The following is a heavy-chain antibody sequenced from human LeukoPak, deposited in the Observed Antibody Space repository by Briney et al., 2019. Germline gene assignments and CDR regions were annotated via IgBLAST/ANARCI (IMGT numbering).Heavy chain of an antibody. CDR2: ISSSGSTI. V-gene: IGHV3-48*04. D-gene: IGHD1-14*01. CDR3: ARDPGGANLDY. J-gene: IGHJ4*02. CDR1: GFTFSSYW. Sequence: PGGSLRLSCAASGFTFSSYWMNWVRQAPGKGLEWVSYISSSGSTIYYADSVKGRFTISRDNAKNSLYLQMNSLRAEDTAVYYCARDPGGANLDYWGQGTLVTVSS.